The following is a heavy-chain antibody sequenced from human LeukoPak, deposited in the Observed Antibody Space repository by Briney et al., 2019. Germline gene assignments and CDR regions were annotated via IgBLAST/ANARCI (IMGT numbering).Heavy chain of an antibody. CDR1: AFTFSSYS. Sequence: PGGSLRLSCPASAFTFSSYSMSWVRQAPGKGLEWVSYITRSSSIIYYGDSVKGRFTVSRDNAKNSLYLQMNSLRAEDTAVYYCARVGLWHYPVDSCGQGTLVTVSS. CDR3: ARVGLWHYPVDS. J-gene: IGHJ4*02. V-gene: IGHV3-48*01. CDR2: ITRSSSII. D-gene: IGHD1-7*01.